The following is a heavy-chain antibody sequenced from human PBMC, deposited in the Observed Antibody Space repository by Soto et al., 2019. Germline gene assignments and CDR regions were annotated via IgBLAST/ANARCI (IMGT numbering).Heavy chain of an antibody. D-gene: IGHD4-17*01. CDR2: INHSGST. J-gene: IGHJ4*02. CDR1: GRSFSGYY. Sequence: QVQLQQWGAGLLKPSETLSLTCAVYGRSFSGYYWSWIRQPPGKGLEWLGEINHSGSTNYIPTLNRRDVISVDTSISVDTSKNQFSLKLSSVTAADAAVYYRARYYGGKVLDYWGQGTLVTVSS. V-gene: IGHV4-34*01. CDR3: ARYYGGKVLDY.